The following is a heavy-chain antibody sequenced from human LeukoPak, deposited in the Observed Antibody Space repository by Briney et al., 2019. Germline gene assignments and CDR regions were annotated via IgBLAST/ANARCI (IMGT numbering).Heavy chain of an antibody. D-gene: IGHD3-10*01. Sequence: PSETLSLTCTVSSGSISSSNYFWGWIRQPPGKGLEWIGIIYYVGNTYYNPSLKSRVTISVDTSKNQFSLKLSSVTPEDTAVYYCARDWYGSGSSFDYWGQGTLVTVSS. V-gene: IGHV4-39*07. CDR1: SGSISSSNYF. CDR2: IYYVGNT. J-gene: IGHJ4*02. CDR3: ARDWYGSGSSFDY.